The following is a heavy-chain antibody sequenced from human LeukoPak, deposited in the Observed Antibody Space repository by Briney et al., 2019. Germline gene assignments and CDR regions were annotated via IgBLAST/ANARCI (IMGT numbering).Heavy chain of an antibody. V-gene: IGHV3-23*01. CDR1: GFTFSSFA. CDR2: ISASGGNT. J-gene: IGHJ4*02. Sequence: PGGTLRLSCAASGFTFSSFAMNWARQAPGKGLEWVSSISASGGNTYYTDSLKGRFTISRDNSKNTLYLQVNSLRAEDTAVYYCAKEGLAWWGQGTLVTVSS. CDR3: AKEGLAW.